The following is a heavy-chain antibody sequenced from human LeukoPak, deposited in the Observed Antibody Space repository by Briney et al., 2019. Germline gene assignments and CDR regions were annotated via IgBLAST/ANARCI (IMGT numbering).Heavy chain of an antibody. J-gene: IGHJ4*02. V-gene: IGHV4-39*07. CDR1: GGSISSSSYY. CDR3: ARTSLADY. Sequence: PSETLSLTCTVSGGSISSSSYYWGWIRQPPGKGLEWIGSIYYSGSTNYNPSLKSRVTISVDTSKNQFSLKLTSVTAADTAVYYCARTSLADYWGQGTLVTVSS. CDR2: IYYSGST.